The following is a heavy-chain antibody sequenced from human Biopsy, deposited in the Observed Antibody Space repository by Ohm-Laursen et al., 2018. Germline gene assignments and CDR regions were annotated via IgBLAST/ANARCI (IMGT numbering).Heavy chain of an antibody. V-gene: IGHV1-18*01. J-gene: IGHJ4*02. Sequence: ASVKVSCNASGYTFSMYAIIWVRQAPGQGLEWMGWSSAYNGKTNYAQKFQGRLTMTTDTSTSTAYMELRSLRSDDTAVYYCAGDRPSVSTYGVDWGQGTLVTVSS. D-gene: IGHD3-3*01. CDR1: GYTFSMYA. CDR2: SSAYNGKT. CDR3: AGDRPSVSTYGVD.